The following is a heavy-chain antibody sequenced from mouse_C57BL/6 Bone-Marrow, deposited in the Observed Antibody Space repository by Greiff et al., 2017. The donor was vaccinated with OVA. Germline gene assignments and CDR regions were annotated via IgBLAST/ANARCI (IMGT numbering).Heavy chain of an antibody. CDR1: GYTFTDYY. CDR3: ARRDYGSSLCFAY. V-gene: IGHV1-19*01. Sequence: EVQLQQSGPVLVKPGASVKMSCKASGYTFTDYYMNWVKQSHGKSLEWIGVINPYNGGTSYNQKFKGKATLTVDKSSSTAYMELNSLTSEDSAVYYCARRDYGSSLCFAYWGQGTLVTVSA. J-gene: IGHJ3*01. CDR2: INPYNGGT. D-gene: IGHD1-1*01.